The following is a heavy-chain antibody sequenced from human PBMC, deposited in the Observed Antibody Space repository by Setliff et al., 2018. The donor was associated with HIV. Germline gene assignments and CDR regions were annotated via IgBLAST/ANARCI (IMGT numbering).Heavy chain of an antibody. CDR2: IFYGGNA. V-gene: IGHV4-59*12. D-gene: IGHD2-21*01. J-gene: IGHJ3*02. CDR3: ASTGHIEIDPLQPFEI. Sequence: SETLSLTCTVSAGAIRSYYWSWIRQSPGKGLEWIGYIFYGGNANYSPSLKGRVTMSLDTSRNQFSLKLTSVTAADTAVYYCASTGHIEIDPLQPFEIWCQGTMVTV. CDR1: AGAIRSYY.